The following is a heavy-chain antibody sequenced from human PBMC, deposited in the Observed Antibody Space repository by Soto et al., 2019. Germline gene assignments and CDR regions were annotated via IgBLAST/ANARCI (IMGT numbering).Heavy chain of an antibody. CDR2: IDQDGNEK. CDR3: SRRLEV. J-gene: IGHJ6*02. Sequence: GGSLRLSCAASGFNFYTSWMDWVRQSPGKGLEWVANIDQDGNEKYYVDSVKGRFTISRDNAKNSLYLQMNSLRAEDTAVYYCSRRLEVWGQGTKVTVSS. CDR1: GFNFYTSW. V-gene: IGHV3-7*05.